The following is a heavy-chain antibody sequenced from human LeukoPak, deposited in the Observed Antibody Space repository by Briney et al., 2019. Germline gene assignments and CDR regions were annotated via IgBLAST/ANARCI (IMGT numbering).Heavy chain of an antibody. Sequence: ASVKVSCKASGYTFTSYGISWVRQAPGQGLEWMGWISAYNGNTNYAQKPQGRVTVTTDTSTSTAYMELRSLRSDDTAVYYCARDPGGTNYYYYGMDVWGQGTTVTVSS. D-gene: IGHD3-16*01. CDR3: ARDPGGTNYYYYGMDV. CDR2: ISAYNGNT. CDR1: GYTFTSYG. J-gene: IGHJ6*02. V-gene: IGHV1-18*01.